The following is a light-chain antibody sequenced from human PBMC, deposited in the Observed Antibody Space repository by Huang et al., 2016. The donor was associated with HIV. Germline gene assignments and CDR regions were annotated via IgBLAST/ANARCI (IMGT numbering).Light chain of an antibody. J-gene: IGKJ3*01. V-gene: IGKV1-9*01. CDR3: LQLNTYPGT. CDR1: QDINSY. Sequence: IQLTQSPSSLSASVGDRVTITCRASQDINSYLAWYQQKPGKAPKLLIYAASTLESGGPSRFSGRGSWTEFTLPINHLPPEDFSTYYCLQLNTYPGTFGPGTNVDV. CDR2: AAS.